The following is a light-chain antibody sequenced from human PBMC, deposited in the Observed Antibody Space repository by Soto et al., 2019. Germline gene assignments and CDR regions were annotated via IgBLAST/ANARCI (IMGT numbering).Light chain of an antibody. CDR2: ATS. CDR3: QQCHATPLT. J-gene: IGKJ5*01. CDR1: QDINNY. Sequence: DIQMTQSPSSLSASVGDRVTIPCRASQDINNYLAWFQQQPGKAPKSLIYATSSLQSGVPSRFSGSGYGTDFTLTITTLQPEDVGIYYCQQCHATPLTFGQGTRLDI. V-gene: IGKV1-16*01.